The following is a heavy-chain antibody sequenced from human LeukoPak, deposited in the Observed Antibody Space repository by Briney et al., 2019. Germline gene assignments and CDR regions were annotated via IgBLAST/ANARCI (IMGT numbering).Heavy chain of an antibody. J-gene: IGHJ5*02. CDR3: GRDLNRSGYTREGRFDP. V-gene: IGHV1-46*01. CDR1: GYTFTSYG. D-gene: IGHD3-22*01. CDR2: INPSGGST. Sequence: ASVKVSCKASGYTFTSYGIAWVRQAPGQSLEWMGIINPSGGSTTYAQKFQDRLTVTRDMSTSTVYMELSSLRPEDTAVYYCGRDLNRSGYTREGRFDPWGQGTLVTVSS.